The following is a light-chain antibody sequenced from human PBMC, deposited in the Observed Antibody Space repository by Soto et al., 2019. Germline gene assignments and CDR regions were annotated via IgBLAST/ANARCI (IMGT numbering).Light chain of an antibody. V-gene: IGKV1-27*01. CDR2: AAS. Sequence: DIQMTQSPSSLSASVGDRVTITCRASQGISNYLAWYQKKPGKVAKLLIYAASTFQSGVPSRFSGSGSGKEFTLTISSLQHEDVASYYCQKYNGTPWTFGQGTKVEIE. J-gene: IGKJ1*01. CDR3: QKYNGTPWT. CDR1: QGISNY.